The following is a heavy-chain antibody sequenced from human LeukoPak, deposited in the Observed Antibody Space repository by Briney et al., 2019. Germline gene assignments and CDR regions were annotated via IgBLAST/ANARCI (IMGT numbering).Heavy chain of an antibody. J-gene: IGHJ4*02. CDR1: GFTFSSYA. Sequence: GGSLRLSCAASGFTFSSYAMSWVRQAPGKGLEWVSIISSSGGRTYYADSVKGRFTISRDNSKNTLYLQMNSLRVEDTAVYYCAKVKVSGYDKGYFDYWGQGTLVTVSS. CDR2: ISSSGGRT. CDR3: AKVKVSGYDKGYFDY. V-gene: IGHV3-23*01. D-gene: IGHD3-3*01.